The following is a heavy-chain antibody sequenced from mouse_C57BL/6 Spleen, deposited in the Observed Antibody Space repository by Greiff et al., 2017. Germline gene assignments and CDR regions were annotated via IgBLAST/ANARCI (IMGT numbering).Heavy chain of an antibody. Sequence: VQLQQPGTELVKPGASVKLSCKASGYTFTSYWMHWVKQRPGQGLEGIGNINPSNGGTNYNEKFKGKATLTVDKASSTAYMQRSSLTSEDSAVYYCAREGSSGSFDYWGQGTTLTVSS. CDR1: GYTFTSYW. CDR2: INPSNGGT. D-gene: IGHD3-2*02. CDR3: AREGSSGSFDY. J-gene: IGHJ2*01. V-gene: IGHV1-53*01.